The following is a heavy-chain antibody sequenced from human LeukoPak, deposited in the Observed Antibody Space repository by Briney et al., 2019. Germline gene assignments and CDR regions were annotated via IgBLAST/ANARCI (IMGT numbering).Heavy chain of an antibody. J-gene: IGHJ3*01. V-gene: IGHV3-23*01. CDR2: ISRAGDRT. CDR1: GFIFSSYD. CDR3: ARGESFAFDV. Sequence: QAGGSLRLSCVGSGFIFSSYDMGWVRQAPGKGLEWVSSISRAGDRTYYEDSVKGRFTFSRDNSRNTMYLQMNSLRAEDTAVYYCARGESFAFDVWGQGTVVTVSS.